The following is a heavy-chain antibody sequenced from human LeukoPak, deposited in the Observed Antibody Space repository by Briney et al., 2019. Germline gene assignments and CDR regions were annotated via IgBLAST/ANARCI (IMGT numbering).Heavy chain of an antibody. D-gene: IGHD5/OR15-5a*01. CDR1: GFTFSSYE. J-gene: IGHJ4*02. CDR3: AGSVFDY. V-gene: IGHV3-48*03. CDR2: INSDGGTT. Sequence: AGGSLRLSCAASGFTFSSYEMNWVRQAPGKGLEWISYINSDGGTTYYADSVKGRFTISRDNAKNPLYLQMNSLRAEDTAVYYCAGSVFDYWGQGTLVTVSS.